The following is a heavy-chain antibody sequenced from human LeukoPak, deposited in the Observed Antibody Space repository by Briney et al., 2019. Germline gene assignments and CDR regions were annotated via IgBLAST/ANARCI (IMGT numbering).Heavy chain of an antibody. CDR1: GGTFSSYA. Sequence: SVKVSCKASGGTFSSYAISWVRQAPGQGLEWMGGIIPIFGTANYAQKFQGRVTITADKSTSTAYMELSSLRSEDTAVYYCAREVQLWPQSNAFDIWGQGTMVTVSS. D-gene: IGHD5-18*01. V-gene: IGHV1-69*06. J-gene: IGHJ3*02. CDR2: IIPIFGTA. CDR3: AREVQLWPQSNAFDI.